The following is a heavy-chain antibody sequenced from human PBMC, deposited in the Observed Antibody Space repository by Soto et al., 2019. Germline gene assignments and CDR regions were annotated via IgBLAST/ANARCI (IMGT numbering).Heavy chain of an antibody. Sequence: PGGSLRLSCAAPGNIFSGYGMHWVRQAPGKGLEWVAVIWFDGSERYYADSAKGRFTISRDNSKNTLYLQMNSLRADDTAVYYCARGLVPPAVSLTKHFRYGMDVWGQGTTVTVSS. D-gene: IGHD2-2*01. V-gene: IGHV3-33*01. J-gene: IGHJ6*02. CDR1: GNIFSGYG. CDR2: IWFDGSER. CDR3: ARGLVPPAVSLTKHFRYGMDV.